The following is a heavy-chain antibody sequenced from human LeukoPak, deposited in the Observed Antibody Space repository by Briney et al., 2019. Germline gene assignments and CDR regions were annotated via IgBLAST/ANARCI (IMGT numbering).Heavy chain of an antibody. CDR1: GGSISSSSYS. V-gene: IGHV4-39*01. J-gene: IGHJ4*02. CDR2: IYYSGST. Sequence: PSETLSVTCTVSGGSISSSSYSWGWIRQPPGKGLEWIGSIYYSGSTFYNPSLKSRVTISVDTSKNQFSLKLSSVTAAATAGYYCARQGSGRSSDYWGQGTLVAVSS. CDR3: ARQGSGRSSDY. D-gene: IGHD1-26*01.